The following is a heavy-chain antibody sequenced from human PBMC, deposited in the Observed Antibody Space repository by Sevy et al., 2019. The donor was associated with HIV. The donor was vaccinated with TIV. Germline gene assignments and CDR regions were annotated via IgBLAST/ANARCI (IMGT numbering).Heavy chain of an antibody. CDR1: GFTFDDYT. D-gene: IGHD6-19*01. Sequence: GGSLRLSCAASGFTFDDYTMHWVRQAPGKGLEWVSLISWDGGSTYYADSVKGRFTISRDNSKNSLYLQMNSLRTEDTALYYCAKGSPRGWEQWLVEAGFDPWGQGTLVTVSS. CDR2: ISWDGGST. J-gene: IGHJ5*02. V-gene: IGHV3-43*01. CDR3: AKGSPRGWEQWLVEAGFDP.